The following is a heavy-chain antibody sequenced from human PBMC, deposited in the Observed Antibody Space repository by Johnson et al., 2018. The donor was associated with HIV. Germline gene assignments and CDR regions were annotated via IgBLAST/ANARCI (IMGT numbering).Heavy chain of an antibody. V-gene: IGHV3-30*04. J-gene: IGHJ3*02. CDR3: AKESETYGGNIGFEHPFDI. CDR2: ISYDGSNK. D-gene: IGHD4-23*01. Sequence: QVQLVESGGGVVQPGRSLRLSCAASGFTFSVFAMHWVRLAPGTGLEWVAIISYDGSNKHYADSVKGRFTISRDNSKNTLYLQMNSLRAEDTAVYYCAKESETYGGNIGFEHPFDIWGQGTMVTVSS. CDR1: GFTFSVFA.